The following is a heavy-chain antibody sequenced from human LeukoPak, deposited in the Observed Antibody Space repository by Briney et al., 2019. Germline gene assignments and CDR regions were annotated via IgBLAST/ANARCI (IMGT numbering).Heavy chain of an antibody. J-gene: IGHJ4*02. CDR1: GFTFSSYW. Sequence: GGSLRLSCAASGFTFSSYWMSWVRQAPGKGLEWVANIKQDGSEKYYVDSVKGRFTISRDNAKNSLYPQMNSLRAEDTAVYYCARDQRYCSSSSCPWEPFDYWGQGTLVTVSS. CDR2: IKQDGSEK. D-gene: IGHD2-2*01. V-gene: IGHV3-7*05. CDR3: ARDQRYCSSSSCPWEPFDY.